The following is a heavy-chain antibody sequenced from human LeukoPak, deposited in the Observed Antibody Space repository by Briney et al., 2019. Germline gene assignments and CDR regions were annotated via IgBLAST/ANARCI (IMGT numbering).Heavy chain of an antibody. CDR3: ARPNARYCSSTSCYRNWFDP. J-gene: IGHJ5*02. Sequence: SETLSLTCTVSGGSISSSRYYWGWIRQPPGKGLEWIGSIYYSGSTYYNPSLKSRVTISVDTSKNQFSLKLSSVTAADTAVYYCARPNARYCSSTSCYRNWFDPWGQGTLVTVSS. V-gene: IGHV4-39*01. CDR2: IYYSGST. CDR1: GGSISSSRYY. D-gene: IGHD2-2*01.